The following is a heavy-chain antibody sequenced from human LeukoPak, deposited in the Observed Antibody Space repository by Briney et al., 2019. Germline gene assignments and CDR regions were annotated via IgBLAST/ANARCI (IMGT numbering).Heavy chain of an antibody. Sequence: PGGSLRLSCAASGFTFSSYAMSWVRQAPGKGLEWVSAISGSGGSTYYADSVKGRFTISRDNSKNTLYLQMNSLRAEDTAVYYCAKGGKTYYYGSGSLVGWGQGTLVTVSS. CDR3: AKGGKTYYYGSGSLVG. CDR1: GFTFSSYA. D-gene: IGHD3-10*01. CDR2: ISGSGGST. J-gene: IGHJ4*02. V-gene: IGHV3-23*01.